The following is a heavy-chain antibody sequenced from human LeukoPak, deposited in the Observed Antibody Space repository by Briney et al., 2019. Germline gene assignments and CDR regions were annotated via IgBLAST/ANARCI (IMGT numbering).Heavy chain of an antibody. CDR3: ARQHSSSWYSYYYYYMDV. D-gene: IGHD6-13*01. CDR2: IYYSGST. CDR1: GGSISSSSYY. Sequence: SETLSLTCTVSGGSISSSSYYWGWIRQPPGKGLEWIGSIYYSGSTYYNPSLKSRATISVDTSKNQFSLKLSSVTAADTAVYYCARQHSSSWYSYYYYYMDVWGKGTTVTISS. J-gene: IGHJ6*03. V-gene: IGHV4-39*01.